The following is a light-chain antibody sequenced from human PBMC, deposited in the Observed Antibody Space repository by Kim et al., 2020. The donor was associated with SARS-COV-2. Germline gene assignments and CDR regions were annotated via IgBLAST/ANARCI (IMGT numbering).Light chain of an antibody. CDR3: CSKV. Sequence: QSALTQPRSVSGSPGQSVTISCTGTSSDVGGYNHVSWYQQYPGKAPKLMIYAVTQRPSGVPDRFSGSKSGNTASLTISRLQAEDEADYYCCSKVF. CDR2: AVT. J-gene: IGLJ2*01. CDR1: SSDVGGYNH. V-gene: IGLV2-11*01.